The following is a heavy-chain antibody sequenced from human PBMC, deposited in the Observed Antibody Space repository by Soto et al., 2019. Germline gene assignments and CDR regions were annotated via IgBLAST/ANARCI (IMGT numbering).Heavy chain of an antibody. D-gene: IGHD5-12*01. CDR2: INAGNGNT. CDR3: ARDRVPIVATTSYGMDV. J-gene: IGHJ6*02. CDR1: GYTFTSYA. V-gene: IGHV1-3*01. Sequence: ASVKVSCKASGYTFTSYAMHWVRQAPGQSLEWMGWINAGNGNTKYSQKFQGRVTITRDTSASTAYMELSSLRSEDTAVYYCARDRVPIVATTSYGMDVWGQGTTVTVSS.